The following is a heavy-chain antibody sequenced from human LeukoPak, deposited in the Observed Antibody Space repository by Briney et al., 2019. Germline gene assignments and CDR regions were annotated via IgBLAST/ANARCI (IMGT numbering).Heavy chain of an antibody. Sequence: GGSLRLSCEASGLTLSNAWMSWVRQAPGKGLEWVSAISAGSSSIFYADSVKGRFTISRDNSKNTLYLQMNSLRAEDTAVYYCAKDLPPYCSSTSCSGGLFDYWGQGTLVTVSS. J-gene: IGHJ4*02. V-gene: IGHV3-23*01. CDR1: GLTLSNAW. D-gene: IGHD2-2*01. CDR2: ISAGSSSI. CDR3: AKDLPPYCSSTSCSGGLFDY.